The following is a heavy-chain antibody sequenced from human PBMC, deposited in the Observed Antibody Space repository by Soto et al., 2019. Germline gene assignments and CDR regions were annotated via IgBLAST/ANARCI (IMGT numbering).Heavy chain of an antibody. J-gene: IGHJ5*02. Sequence: QVQLQESGPGLVKPSGTLSLTCAVSGGSVNNDKWWSWVRQPPGKGLEWIGEIHSSGITNYNPSLKSRASIFVDKFKNQFSVKLTYVTAADTAVYFCAGQWSAGYGAFDPWGQGTLVTVSS. D-gene: IGHD3-9*01. CDR3: AGQWSAGYGAFDP. V-gene: IGHV4-4*02. CDR2: IHSSGIT. CDR1: GGSVNNDKW.